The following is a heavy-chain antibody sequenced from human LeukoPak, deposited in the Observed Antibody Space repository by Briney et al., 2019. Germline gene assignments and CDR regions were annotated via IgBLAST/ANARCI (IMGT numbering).Heavy chain of an antibody. CDR1: GFTFSSYG. J-gene: IGHJ4*02. CDR3: ARDPMVRGPPSYYFDY. D-gene: IGHD3-10*01. V-gene: IGHV3-33*01. CDR2: IWYDGSNK. Sequence: PGGSLRLSCAASGFTFSSYGMHWVRQAPGKGLEWVAVIWYDGSNKYYADSVKGRFTISRDNSKNTLYLQMNSLRAGDTAVYYCARDPMVRGPPSYYFDYWGQGTLVTVSS.